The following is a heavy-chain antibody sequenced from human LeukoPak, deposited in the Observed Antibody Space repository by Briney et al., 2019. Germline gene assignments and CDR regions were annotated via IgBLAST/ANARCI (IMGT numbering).Heavy chain of an antibody. CDR1: GFTFSSYS. Sequence: PGGSLRLSCAASGFTFSSYSMNWVRQAPGKGLEWVSSISSSSNSYIYYADSVKGRFTISRDNAKNSLYLQMNSLRAEDTAVYYCARSGHSWYDPQHNWFDPWGQGTLVTVSS. CDR3: ARSGHSWYDPQHNWFDP. J-gene: IGHJ5*02. CDR2: ISSSSNSYI. V-gene: IGHV3-21*01. D-gene: IGHD6-13*01.